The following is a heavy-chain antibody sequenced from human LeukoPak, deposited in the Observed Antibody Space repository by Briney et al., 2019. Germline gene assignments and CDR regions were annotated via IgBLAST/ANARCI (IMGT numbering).Heavy chain of an antibody. Sequence: SETLSLTCTVSGGSISSYYWSWIRQPPGKGLEWIGYIYHSGSTYYNPSLKSRVTISVDRSKNQFSLKLSSVTAADTAVYYCARQETSLLNAFDIWGQGTMVTVSS. CDR2: IYHSGST. CDR3: ARQETSLLNAFDI. CDR1: GGSISSYY. V-gene: IGHV4-59*08. J-gene: IGHJ3*02.